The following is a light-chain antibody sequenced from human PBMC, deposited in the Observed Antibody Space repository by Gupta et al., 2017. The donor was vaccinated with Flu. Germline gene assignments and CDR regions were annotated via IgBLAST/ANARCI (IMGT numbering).Light chain of an antibody. CDR1: QSIHSW. Sequence: DIQMTQSPSTLSASVGDRITITCRATQSIHSWLAWYQQKPGKAPKLLIYKASSLESGVPSRFSDRGTGTEFTLTIISLQPADFAPPYCQQYNSYPYTFGQGTKLEI. CDR2: KAS. CDR3: QQYNSYPYT. V-gene: IGKV1-5*03. J-gene: IGKJ2*01.